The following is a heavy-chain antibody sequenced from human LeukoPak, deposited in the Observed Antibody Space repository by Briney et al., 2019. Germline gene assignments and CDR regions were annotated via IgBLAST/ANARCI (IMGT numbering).Heavy chain of an antibody. Sequence: GASVKVSCKASGGTFSSYAISWVRQAPGQGLEWMGWMNPNSGNTGYAQKFQGRVTITGNTSISTAYMELSSLRSEDTAVYYCARGRDYDSSGFDYWGQGTLVTVSS. CDR2: MNPNSGNT. J-gene: IGHJ4*02. D-gene: IGHD3-22*01. CDR3: ARGRDYDSSGFDY. V-gene: IGHV1-8*03. CDR1: GGTFSSYA.